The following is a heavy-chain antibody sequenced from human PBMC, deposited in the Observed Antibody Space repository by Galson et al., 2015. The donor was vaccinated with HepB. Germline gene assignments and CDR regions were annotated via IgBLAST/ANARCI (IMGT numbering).Heavy chain of an antibody. CDR2: IYPGDSDT. Sequence: SGAAVPKPGEFLKTSCKGSGYSFTSYWIGWVRQMPGKGLEWMGIIYPGDSDTRYSPSFQGQGTISADKSISTAYLQGSSLKASDTAMYYCASEESSGGDAFDIWGQGTMVTVSS. CDR3: ASEESSGGDAFDI. J-gene: IGHJ3*02. CDR1: GYSFTSYW. V-gene: IGHV5-51*03. D-gene: IGHD2-15*01.